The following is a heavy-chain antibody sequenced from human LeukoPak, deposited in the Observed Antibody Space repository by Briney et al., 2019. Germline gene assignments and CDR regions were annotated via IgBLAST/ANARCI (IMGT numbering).Heavy chain of an antibody. J-gene: IGHJ4*02. CDR2: IYYSGST. D-gene: IGHD6-25*01. CDR1: GGSISSYY. V-gene: IGHV4-59*08. CDR3: ARQVAATGNDY. Sequence: SETLSLTCTVSGGSISSYYWSWIRQPPGKGLEWIGYIYYSGSTNYNPSLKSRVTISVGTSKNQFSLKLSSVTAADTAVYYCARQVAATGNDYWGQGTLVTVSS.